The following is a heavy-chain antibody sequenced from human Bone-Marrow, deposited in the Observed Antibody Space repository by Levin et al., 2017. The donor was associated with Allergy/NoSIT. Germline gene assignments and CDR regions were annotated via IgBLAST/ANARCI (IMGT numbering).Heavy chain of an antibody. CDR1: GFTFSTYS. CDR3: ARDYRSSSWLGVDY. V-gene: IGHV3-48*02. J-gene: IGHJ4*02. Sequence: LSLTCAASGFTFSTYSMNWVRQAPGEGLEWVSYISTTSTTMYYADSVKGRFTISRDNAKNPLYLQMNSLRDDDTAVYYCARDYRSSSWLGVDYWGQGTLVTVSS. D-gene: IGHD6-13*01. CDR2: ISTTSTTM.